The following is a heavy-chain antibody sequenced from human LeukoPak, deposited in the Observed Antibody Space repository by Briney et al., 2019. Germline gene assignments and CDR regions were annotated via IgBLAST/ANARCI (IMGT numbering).Heavy chain of an antibody. CDR2: IKQDGSEK. J-gene: IGHJ6*02. V-gene: IGHV3-7*01. CDR1: GFTFSSYW. Sequence: GGSLRLSCAASGFTFSSYWMSWVRQAPGKGLEWVANIKQDGSEKYYVDSVKGRFTIPRDNAKNSLYLQMNSLRAEDTAVYFCARVIPYYYYGMDVWGQGTTVTVSS. CDR3: ARVIPYYYYGMDV.